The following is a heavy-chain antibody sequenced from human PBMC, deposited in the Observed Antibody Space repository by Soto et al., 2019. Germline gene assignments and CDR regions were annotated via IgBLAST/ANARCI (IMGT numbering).Heavy chain of an antibody. Sequence: QVQLQESGPGLVKPSETLSLTCTVSGGSISGHYWSWIRQPPGKGLEWIGYIYYSGSTNYNPSLKSRVTIPIDTSKNQFSLKLSSVTAADPAVYYCAGTGVDFYFDFWGQGTLVTVSS. CDR3: AGTGVDFYFDF. CDR1: GGSISGHY. D-gene: IGHD3-3*01. CDR2: IYYSGST. J-gene: IGHJ4*02. V-gene: IGHV4-59*11.